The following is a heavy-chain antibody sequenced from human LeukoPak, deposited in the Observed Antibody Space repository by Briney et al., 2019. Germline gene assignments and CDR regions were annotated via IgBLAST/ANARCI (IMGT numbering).Heavy chain of an antibody. Sequence: NTSETLSLTCTVSGGSISSYYWSWIRQPPGKGLEWIGYIYYSGSTNYNPSLKSRVTISVDTSKNQFSLKLSSVTAADTAVYYCARYPIYSSSWYAPPRSYWGQGTLVTVSS. CDR3: ARYPIYSSSWYAPPRSY. V-gene: IGHV4-59*12. D-gene: IGHD6-13*01. J-gene: IGHJ4*02. CDR2: IYYSGST. CDR1: GGSISSYY.